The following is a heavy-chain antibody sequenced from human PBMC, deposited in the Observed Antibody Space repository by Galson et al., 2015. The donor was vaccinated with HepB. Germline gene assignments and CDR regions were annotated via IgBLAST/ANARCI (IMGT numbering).Heavy chain of an antibody. CDR1: GFAFGNYG. CDR3: AREDATITVAALEY. Sequence: SLRLSCAASGFAFGNYGMHWVRQAPGKGLEWMALIWKDGSNKHYADSLKGRFRISRDNAQSTLFLEADSLRAGDTAVYYCAREDATITVAALEYWGQGVLVTVSS. D-gene: IGHD6-13*01. J-gene: IGHJ4*02. V-gene: IGHV3-33*01. CDR2: IWKDGSNK.